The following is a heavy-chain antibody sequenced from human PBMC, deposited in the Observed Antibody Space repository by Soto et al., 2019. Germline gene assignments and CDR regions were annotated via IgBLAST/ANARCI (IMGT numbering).Heavy chain of an antibody. Sequence: EASVKVSCKASGYTFTSYAMHWVRQAPGQRLEWMGWINAGNGNTKYSQKFQGRVTITRDTSASTAYMELSSLRSEDTAVYYCARAVAVPADFDYWGQGTLVTVS. CDR3: ARAVAVPADFDY. D-gene: IGHD6-19*01. J-gene: IGHJ4*02. V-gene: IGHV1-3*01. CDR1: GYTFTSYA. CDR2: INAGNGNT.